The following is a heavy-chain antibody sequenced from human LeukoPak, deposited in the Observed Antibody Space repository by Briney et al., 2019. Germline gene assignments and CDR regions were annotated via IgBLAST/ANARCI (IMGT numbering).Heavy chain of an antibody. CDR3: AREEVVAATGYYYYYGMDV. V-gene: IGHV1-69*13. CDR2: IIPIFGTA. Sequence: SVKVSCRASGGTFSSYAISWVRQAPGQGLEWMGGIIPIFGTANYAQKFQGRVTITADESTSTAYMELSSLRSEDTAVYYCAREEVVAATGYYYYYGMDVWGKGTTVTVSS. CDR1: GGTFSSYA. D-gene: IGHD2-15*01. J-gene: IGHJ6*04.